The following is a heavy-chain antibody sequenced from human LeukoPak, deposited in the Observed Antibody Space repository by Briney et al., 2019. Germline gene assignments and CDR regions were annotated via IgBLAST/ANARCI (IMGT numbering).Heavy chain of an antibody. D-gene: IGHD6-13*01. V-gene: IGHV4-59*01. CDR2: IYYSGST. CDR3: ARVYYSSSYDYWYFDL. J-gene: IGHJ2*01. Sequence: SETLSLTCTVSGGSINSYSWSWIRQPPGKGLEWIGYIYYSGSTNYNPSLKSRVTISVDTSKNQFSLKLSSVTAADTAVYYCARVYYSSSYDYWYFDLWGRGTLVTVSS. CDR1: GGSINSYS.